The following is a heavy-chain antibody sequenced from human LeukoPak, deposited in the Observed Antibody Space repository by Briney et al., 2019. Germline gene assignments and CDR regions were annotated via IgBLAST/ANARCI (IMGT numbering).Heavy chain of an antibody. CDR2: IKEDGSAK. J-gene: IGHJ3*02. Sequence: GGSLRLSCAASGFTFSSHWMSWVRQAPGKGLEWVAIIKEDGSAKYYVDSVKGRFTISRDNAKNSLSLQMNSLRAEDTAVYYCARNPGWGALDIWGQGTMVTVSS. CDR1: GFTFSSHW. V-gene: IGHV3-7*01. CDR3: ARNPGWGALDI. D-gene: IGHD3-10*01.